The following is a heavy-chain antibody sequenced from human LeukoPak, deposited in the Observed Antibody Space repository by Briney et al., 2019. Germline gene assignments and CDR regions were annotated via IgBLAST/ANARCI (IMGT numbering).Heavy chain of an antibody. D-gene: IGHD1-26*01. Sequence: PGGSLRLSCVGSGFTFNTYNMNWVRQAPGKGLEWVSSISSSSIYIHYGDSVKGRFTISRDNARNSLSLQMTSLRAEDTAVYYCARAGSGHYFGDTFDTWGQGTMVTVSS. CDR1: GFTFNTYN. CDR3: ARAGSGHYFGDTFDT. CDR2: ISSSSIYI. V-gene: IGHV3-21*01. J-gene: IGHJ3*02.